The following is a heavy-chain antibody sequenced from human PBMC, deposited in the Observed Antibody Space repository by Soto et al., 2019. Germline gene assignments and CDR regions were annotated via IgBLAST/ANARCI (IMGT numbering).Heavy chain of an antibody. Sequence: PSETLSLTCTVSGGSISSSSYYWGWIRQPPGKGLEWIGSIYCSGSTYYNPSLKSRVTISVDTSKNQFSLKLSSVTAADTAVYYCAKYYYDSSGSGGGFDIWGQGTMVTVSS. CDR3: AKYYYDSSGSGGGFDI. CDR2: IYCSGST. CDR1: GGSISSSSYY. D-gene: IGHD3-22*01. V-gene: IGHV4-39*01. J-gene: IGHJ3*02.